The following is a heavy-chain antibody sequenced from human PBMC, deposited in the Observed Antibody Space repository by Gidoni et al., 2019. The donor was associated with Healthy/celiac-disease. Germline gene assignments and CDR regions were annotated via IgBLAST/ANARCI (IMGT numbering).Heavy chain of an antibody. CDR3: ARSQSGWDACDI. J-gene: IGHJ3*02. D-gene: IGHD6-19*01. V-gene: IGHV4-59*08. Sequence: QVQLQESGPGLVKPSEPLSLTCTVSGGSIRSYYWSWIRQPPGKGLEWIGYTDYSGSTNYNPSRKSRVTIAVDTSKNQFSRKLSSVTAADTAVYYCARSQSGWDACDIWGQGTMVTVSS. CDR2: TDYSGST. CDR1: GGSIRSYY.